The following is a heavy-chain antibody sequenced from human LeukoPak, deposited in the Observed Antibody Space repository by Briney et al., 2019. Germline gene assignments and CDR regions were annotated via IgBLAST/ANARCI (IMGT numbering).Heavy chain of an antibody. CDR3: ARTRYYYNSRSYGAPYYFDY. Sequence: SETLSLTCSVSGYSISSGYYWGWIRQPPGKGLEWIGSIYHSGSTYYNPSLKSRVTISVDTSKNQFSLKLSSVTAADTAVYYCARTRYYYNSRSYGAPYYFDYWGQGTLVTVSS. V-gene: IGHV4-38-2*02. CDR2: IYHSGST. CDR1: GYSISSGYY. D-gene: IGHD3-10*01. J-gene: IGHJ4*02.